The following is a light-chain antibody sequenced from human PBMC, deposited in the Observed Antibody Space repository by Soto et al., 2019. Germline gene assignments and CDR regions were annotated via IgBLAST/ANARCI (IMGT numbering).Light chain of an antibody. V-gene: IGKV1-39*01. J-gene: IGKJ5*01. CDR2: AAS. CDR1: QSISSY. CDR3: QQSYSTPIT. Sequence: IKMSQSPAAVSASVGDRVTITCRASQSISSYFNWYQQKPGKAPKLLIYAASSLQSGVPSRFSGSGSGTDFTLTISSLQPEDFATYYCQQSYSTPITFGQGTRLAI.